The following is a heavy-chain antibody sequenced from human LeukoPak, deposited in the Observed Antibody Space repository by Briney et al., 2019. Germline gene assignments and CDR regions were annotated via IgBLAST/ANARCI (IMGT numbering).Heavy chain of an antibody. D-gene: IGHD5-24*01. Sequence: ASVKVSCKASGYIFSIYAMIWVRQAPGQGLELMGWINTNTGNPTYAQGFTGRFVFSLDTSVSTAYLQISSLKAEDTAVYYCARAPPYNSGLFDIWGQGTMVTVSS. CDR2: INTNTGNP. CDR3: ARAPPYNSGLFDI. J-gene: IGHJ3*02. V-gene: IGHV7-4-1*02. CDR1: GYIFSIYA.